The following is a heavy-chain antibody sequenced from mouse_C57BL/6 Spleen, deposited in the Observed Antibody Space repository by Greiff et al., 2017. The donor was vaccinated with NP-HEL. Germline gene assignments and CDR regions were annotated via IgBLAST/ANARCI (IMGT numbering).Heavy chain of an antibody. J-gene: IGHJ2*01. CDR3: APYYYGSSPFDY. Sequence: VQRVESGAELARPGASVKLSCKASGYTFTSYGISWVKQRTGQGLEWIGEIYPRSGNTYYNEKFKGKATLTADKSSSTAYMELRSLTSEDSAVYFCAPYYYGSSPFDYWGQGTTLTVSS. CDR1: GYTFTSYG. D-gene: IGHD1-1*01. V-gene: IGHV1-81*01. CDR2: IYPRSGNT.